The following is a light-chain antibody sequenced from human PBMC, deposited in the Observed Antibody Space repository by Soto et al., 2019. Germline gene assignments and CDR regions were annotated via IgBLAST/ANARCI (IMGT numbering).Light chain of an antibody. V-gene: IGLV2-14*03. CDR3: SSYRSGSTRVV. CDR2: DVS. J-gene: IGLJ2*01. CDR1: SSDVGGYNY. Sequence: QSALTQPASVSGSPGQSITIYCTGTSSDVGGYNYVSWYQQYPGKAPKVMIYDVSKRPSGISNRFSGSKSGNTASLTISGLQVEDEADYYCSSYRSGSTRVVFGVGTKVTVL.